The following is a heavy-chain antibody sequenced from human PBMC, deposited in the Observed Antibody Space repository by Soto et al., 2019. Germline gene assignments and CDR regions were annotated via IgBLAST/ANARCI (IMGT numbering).Heavy chain of an antibody. V-gene: IGHV4-59*12. CDR1: GGSISSYY. Sequence: QVQLQESGPGLVKPSETLSLTCTVSGGSISSYYWSWIRQPPGKGLAWIGYIYYSGSTNYNPSLTSPVTISVDTSKNQFALKLSSVTAADAAVYYCAREAAAGQTFDYWGQGTLVTVSS. D-gene: IGHD6-13*01. J-gene: IGHJ4*02. CDR2: IYYSGST. CDR3: AREAAAGQTFDY.